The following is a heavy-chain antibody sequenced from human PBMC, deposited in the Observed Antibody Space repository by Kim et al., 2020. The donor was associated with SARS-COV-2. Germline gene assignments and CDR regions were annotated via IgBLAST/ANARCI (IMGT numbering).Heavy chain of an antibody. V-gene: IGHV1-8*01. CDR1: GYTFTSYD. CDR2: MNPNSGNT. D-gene: IGHD3-16*02. CDR3: ARGWVTLGYSHYDYIWGSYRINPTIDDY. J-gene: IGHJ4*02. Sequence: ASVKVSCKASGYTFTSYDINWVRQATGQGLEWMGWMNPNSGNTGYAQKFQGRVTMTRNTSISTAYMELSSLRSEDTAVYYCARGWVTLGYSHYDYIWGSYRINPTIDDYWGQGTLVTVSS.